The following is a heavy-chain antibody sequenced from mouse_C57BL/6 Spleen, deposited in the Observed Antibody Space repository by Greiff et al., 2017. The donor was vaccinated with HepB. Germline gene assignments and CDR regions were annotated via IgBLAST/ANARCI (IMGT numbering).Heavy chain of an antibody. D-gene: IGHD1-2*01. J-gene: IGHJ2*01. V-gene: IGHV1-82*01. CDR1: GYAFSSSW. CDR3: ASSLLRND. CDR2: IYPGDGDT. Sequence: QVQLKQSGPELVKPGASVKISCKASGYAFSSSWMNWVKQRPGTGLEWIGRIYPGDGDTNYNGKFKGKATLTADKSSSTAYMQLSSLTSEDSAVYFCASSLLRNDGGQGTTLTVSS.